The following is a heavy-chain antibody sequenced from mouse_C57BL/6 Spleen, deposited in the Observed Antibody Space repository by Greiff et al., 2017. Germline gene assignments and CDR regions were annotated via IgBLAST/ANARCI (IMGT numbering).Heavy chain of an antibody. CDR3: ARNSYYYGSSYGGAYAMDY. CDR1: GFSLTSYG. D-gene: IGHD1-1*01. V-gene: IGHV2-2*01. Sequence: QVQLKQSGPGLVQPSQSLSITCTVSGFSLTSYGVHWVRQSPGKGLEWLGVIWSGGSTDYNAAFISRLSISKDNSKSQVFFKMNSLQADDTAIYYCARNSYYYGSSYGGAYAMDYWGQGTSVTVSS. CDR2: IWSGGST. J-gene: IGHJ4*01.